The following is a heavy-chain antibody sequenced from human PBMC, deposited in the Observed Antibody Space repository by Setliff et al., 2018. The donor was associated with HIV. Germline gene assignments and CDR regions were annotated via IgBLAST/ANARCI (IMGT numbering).Heavy chain of an antibody. CDR2: IYYSGST. CDR3: ALDNWNDGVDY. V-gene: IGHV4-39*01. CDR1: GGSISSSSYY. D-gene: IGHD1-1*01. Sequence: PSETLSLTCTVSGGSISSSSYYWGWIRQPPGKGLEWIGSIYYSGSTYYNPSLKSRVTISVDTSKNQFSLKLSSVTAADTAAYYCALDNWNDGVDYWGQGTLVTVSS. J-gene: IGHJ4*02.